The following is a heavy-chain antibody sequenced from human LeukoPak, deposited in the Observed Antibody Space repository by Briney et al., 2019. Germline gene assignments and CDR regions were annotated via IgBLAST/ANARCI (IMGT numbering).Heavy chain of an antibody. CDR1: GFPFSSYA. Sequence: GGSLRLSCAASGFPFSSYAMSWVRQAPGKGLECVSVISDSGSRTYSAASVKGRFTISRDNSKDTLYLQMNSLRAEDTAVYYCARTYCIGSSCPGVFEYWGQGTLVTVSS. J-gene: IGHJ4*02. CDR2: ISDSGSRT. D-gene: IGHD2-15*01. V-gene: IGHV3-23*01. CDR3: ARTYCIGSSCPGVFEY.